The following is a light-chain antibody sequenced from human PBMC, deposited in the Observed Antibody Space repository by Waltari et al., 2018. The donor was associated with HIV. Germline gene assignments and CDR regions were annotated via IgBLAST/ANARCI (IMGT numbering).Light chain of an antibody. CDR1: QSVNRN. J-gene: IGKJ1*01. CDR3: HHYNNWRET. Sequence: EILMTQSPATLSVSPGERATLSCRASQSVNRNLAWYQQKPEQTPRLLIYGTSTRATDIPARFSGSGSGTEFTLTISSLQSEDFAVYYCHHYNNWRETFGQGTKVEIK. CDR2: GTS. V-gene: IGKV3-15*01.